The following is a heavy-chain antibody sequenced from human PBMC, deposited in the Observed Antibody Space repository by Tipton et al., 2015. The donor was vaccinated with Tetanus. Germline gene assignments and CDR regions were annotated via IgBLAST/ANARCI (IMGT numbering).Heavy chain of an antibody. J-gene: IGHJ4*02. D-gene: IGHD1-26*01. CDR3: AREGSLFDY. CDR2: ISYDGSNK. CDR1: GFTFSSYS. V-gene: IGHV3-30*03. Sequence: SLRLSCAASGFTFSSYSMNWVRQAPGKGLEWVAVISYDGSNKYYADSVKGRFTISRDNSKNTLYLQMNSLRAEDTAVYYCAREGSLFDYWGQGTLVTVSS.